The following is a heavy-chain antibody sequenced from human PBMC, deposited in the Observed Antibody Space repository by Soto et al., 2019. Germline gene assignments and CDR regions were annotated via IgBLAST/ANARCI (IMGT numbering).Heavy chain of an antibody. D-gene: IGHD6-19*01. Sequence: PSETLALTCTVSGGSISSYYWSWIRQPPGKGLEWIGYIYYSGSTNYNPSLKSRVTISVDTSKNQFSLKLSSVTAADTAVYYCARVGLVRNSSGWTEWYFDLWGRGTLVTVSS. CDR1: GGSISSYY. CDR3: ARVGLVRNSSGWTEWYFDL. CDR2: IYYSGST. V-gene: IGHV4-59*01. J-gene: IGHJ2*01.